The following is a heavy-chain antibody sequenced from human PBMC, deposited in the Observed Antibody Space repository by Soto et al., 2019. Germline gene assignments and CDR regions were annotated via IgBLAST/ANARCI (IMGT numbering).Heavy chain of an antibody. V-gene: IGHV1-3*01. CDR3: ARGGYEIYYYYYGMDV. CDR1: GYTFTSYG. D-gene: IGHD3-3*01. Sequence: GASVKVSCKASGYTFTSYGINWVRQAPGRGLEWMGWINPGNGNTKYSQQFQGRVIIDRDTSASTAYMELSSLRSEDTAVYYCARGGYEIYYYYYGMDVWGQGTTVTVSS. CDR2: INPGNGNT. J-gene: IGHJ6*02.